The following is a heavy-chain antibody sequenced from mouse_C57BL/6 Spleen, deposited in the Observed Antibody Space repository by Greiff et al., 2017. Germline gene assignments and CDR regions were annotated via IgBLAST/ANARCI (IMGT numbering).Heavy chain of an antibody. Sequence: VQLQQSGPGLVKPSQSLSLTCSVTGYSITRGYYWNWIRQFPGNQLEWMGFLSYDGSTNYNQSLKNRTSITPDTSKNQCFLKLNSVTTEDTATYYCASAYGNYDSMDYGGRGSSVTVSS. CDR2: LSYDGST. CDR3: ASAYGNYDSMDY. D-gene: IGHD2-1*01. CDR1: GYSITRGYY. V-gene: IGHV3-6*01. J-gene: IGHJ4*01.